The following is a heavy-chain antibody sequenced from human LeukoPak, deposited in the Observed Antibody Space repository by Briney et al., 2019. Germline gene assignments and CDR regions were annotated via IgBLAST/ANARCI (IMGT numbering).Heavy chain of an antibody. CDR1: GGSVTGGGYY. CDR2: ASYSGGT. CDR3: ARQDAVAGTFGY. D-gene: IGHD6-19*01. J-gene: IGHJ4*02. Sequence: SETLSLTCSVSGGSVTGGGYYWSWIRQHPGEGLEWIGFASYSGGTYYNPSLMSRITISVDRSQNQFSLRMRDVTAADTAVYYCARQDAVAGTFGYWGQGTLVTVSS. V-gene: IGHV4-31*03.